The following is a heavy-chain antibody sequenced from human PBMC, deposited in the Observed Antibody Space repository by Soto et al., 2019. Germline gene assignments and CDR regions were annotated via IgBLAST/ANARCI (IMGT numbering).Heavy chain of an antibody. V-gene: IGHV1-8*01. J-gene: IGHJ4*02. CDR1: GYTFTTYD. CDR2: MNPNSGNT. CDR3: ARDASGWYELDY. Sequence: QVQLVQSGAEVKKPGASVKVSCKASGYTFTTYDINCVRQATGQGLEWMGWMNPNSGNTGYAQKFQGRVTMTRNTSISTAYKELSSLRSEDTAVYYCARDASGWYELDYWGQGILVTVSS. D-gene: IGHD6-19*01.